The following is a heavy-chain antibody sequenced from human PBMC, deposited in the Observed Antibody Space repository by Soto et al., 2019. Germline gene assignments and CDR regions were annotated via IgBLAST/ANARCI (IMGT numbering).Heavy chain of an antibody. CDR2: IIPILGIA. CDR1: RGTFKSYT. D-gene: IGHD2-8*01. J-gene: IGHJ5*02. V-gene: IGHV1-69*02. Sequence: SVKVSCKASRGTFKSYTLRWVQQATGQGLEWMGRIIPILGIANYAQKFQGRVTITADKSTSTAYMELSSLRSEDTAVYYCAVDSYCANGVCYNWFDPRGQGTLVTVSS. CDR3: AVDSYCANGVCYNWFDP.